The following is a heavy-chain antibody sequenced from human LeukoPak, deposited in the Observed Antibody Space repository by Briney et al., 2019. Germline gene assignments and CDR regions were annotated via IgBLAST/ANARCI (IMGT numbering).Heavy chain of an antibody. CDR1: GFTFSSYS. CDR3: AGEADGDYGDYYYGMDV. V-gene: IGHV3-21*01. Sequence: GGSLRLSCAASGFTFSSYSMNWVRQAPGKGLEWVSSISSSSSYTYYADSVKGRFTISRDNAKNSLYLQMNSLRAEDTAVYYCAGEADGDYGDYYYGMDVWGQGTTVTVSS. D-gene: IGHD4-17*01. CDR2: ISSSSSYT. J-gene: IGHJ6*02.